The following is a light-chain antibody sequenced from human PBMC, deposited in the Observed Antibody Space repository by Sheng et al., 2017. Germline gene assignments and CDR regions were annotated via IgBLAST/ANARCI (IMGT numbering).Light chain of an antibody. CDR2: AAS. Sequence: DIQMTQSPSSLSASVGDRVTITCRASQNINNFLNWYQQKPGRAPNLLIYAASSLQSGVPSRFSGSGSGTDFTLTISSLQPEDFTTYYCQQNYKTPVTFGPGTKLEIK. CDR3: QQNYKTPVT. V-gene: IGKV1-39*01. CDR1: QNINNF. J-gene: IGKJ1*01.